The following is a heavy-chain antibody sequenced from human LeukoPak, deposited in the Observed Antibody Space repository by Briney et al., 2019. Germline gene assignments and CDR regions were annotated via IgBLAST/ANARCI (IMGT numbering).Heavy chain of an antibody. V-gene: IGHV3-48*02. CDR3: ARDPAYDILTGYSNYGMDV. CDR2: ISSSSSTI. CDR1: GFTFSSYS. J-gene: IGHJ6*02. Sequence: GGSLRLSCAASGFTFSSYSMNWVRQAPGKGLEWVSYISSSSSTIYYADSVKGRFTISRDNAKNSLYLQMNSLRDEDTAVYYCARDPAYDILTGYSNYGMDVWGQGTTVTVSS. D-gene: IGHD3-9*01.